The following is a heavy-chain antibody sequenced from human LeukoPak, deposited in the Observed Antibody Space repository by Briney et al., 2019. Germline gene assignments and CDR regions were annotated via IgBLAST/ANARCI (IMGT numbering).Heavy chain of an antibody. CDR1: GGSFSGYY. Sequence: SETLSLTCAVYGGSFSGYYWSWIRQPPGKGLEWIGEINHSGSTNYNPILKSRVTISVDTSKNQLSLKLSSVTAADTALYYCARQQYYYDNSGSWFYYYGMDVWGPGATVTVSS. D-gene: IGHD3-22*01. CDR2: INHSGST. J-gene: IGHJ6*02. V-gene: IGHV4-34*01. CDR3: ARQQYYYDNSGSWFYYYGMDV.